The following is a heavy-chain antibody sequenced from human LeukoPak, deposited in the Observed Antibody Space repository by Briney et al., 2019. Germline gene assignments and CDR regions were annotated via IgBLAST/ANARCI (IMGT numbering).Heavy chain of an antibody. CDR3: ARDSPGTTASDY. Sequence: PGGSLRLSCAASGFTFSSYVMSWVRQAPGKGLEWVSSISASGSYIYYADSLKGRFTISRDNTKNSLFLQMNSLRAEDTAVYYCARDSPGTTASDYWGQGTLVTVSS. CDR1: GFTFSSYV. D-gene: IGHD1-1*01. V-gene: IGHV3-21*01. J-gene: IGHJ4*02. CDR2: ISASGSYI.